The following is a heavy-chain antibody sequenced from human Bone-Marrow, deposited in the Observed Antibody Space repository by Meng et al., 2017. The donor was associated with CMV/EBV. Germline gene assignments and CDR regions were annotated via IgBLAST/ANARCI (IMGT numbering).Heavy chain of an antibody. D-gene: IGHD3-22*01. CDR3: ARGAWYYDSSGYSAF. CDR1: GYTFTGYY. J-gene: IGHJ4*02. CDR2: INPNSGGT. Sequence: QVRLVTSGAEVKKPGAQVKVSCKASGYTFTGYYMRWVRQAPGQGLEWMGWINPNSGGTNYAQKFQGRVTMTRDTSISTAYMELSRLRSDDTAVYYCARGAWYYDSSGYSAFWGQGTLVTVSS. V-gene: IGHV1-2*02.